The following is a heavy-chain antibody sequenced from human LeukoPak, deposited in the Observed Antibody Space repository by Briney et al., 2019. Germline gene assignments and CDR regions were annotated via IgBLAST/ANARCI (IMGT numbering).Heavy chain of an antibody. CDR3: ARGPQLWSYFDY. V-gene: IGHV1-2*02. J-gene: IGHJ4*02. CDR1: GYTFTGYY. CDR2: INPNSGGT. Sequence: ASVKVSCKASGYTFTGYYMHWVRQAPGQGLEWMGWINPNSGGTNYAQRFQGRVTMTRDTSISTAYMELSRLRSDDTAVYYCARGPQLWSYFDYWGQGTLVTVSS. D-gene: IGHD5-18*01.